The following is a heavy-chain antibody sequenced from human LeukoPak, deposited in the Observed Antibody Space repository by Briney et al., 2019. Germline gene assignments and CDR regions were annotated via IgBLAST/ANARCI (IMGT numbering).Heavy chain of an antibody. CDR1: GFTFSTSW. J-gene: IGHJ4*02. Sequence: PGGSLRLSCAASGFTFSTSWMHWVRQAPGKGLVWVSQINSDGGRTRYADSAKGRLTISRDNSKNTLYLRMNSLRVEDTALYYCAREPRHCGADCFSLLEYWGQGMLVTVSS. D-gene: IGHD2-21*02. CDR2: INSDGGRT. V-gene: IGHV3-74*01. CDR3: AREPRHCGADCFSLLEY.